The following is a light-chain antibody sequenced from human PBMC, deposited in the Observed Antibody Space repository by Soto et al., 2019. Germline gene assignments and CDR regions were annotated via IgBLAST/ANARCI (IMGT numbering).Light chain of an antibody. CDR1: QGISSY. J-gene: IGKJ4*01. V-gene: IGKV1-9*01. CDR2: AAS. Sequence: DIQLTQSPSFLSASVGDRVTITCRASQGISSYLAWYQQKPGKAPRLLIYAASTLQSGVPSRFSGSGSATEFTLTISSLQPEDFATYYCQEVNSWLFGGGTTVEIK. CDR3: QEVNSWL.